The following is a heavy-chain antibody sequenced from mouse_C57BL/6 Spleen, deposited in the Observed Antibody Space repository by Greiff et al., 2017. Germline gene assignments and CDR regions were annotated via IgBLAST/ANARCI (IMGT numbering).Heavy chain of an antibody. CDR1: GYTFTSYT. Sequence: VQLQQSGAELARPGASVKTSCKASGYTFTSYTMHWVKQRPGQGLEWIGYINPSSGYTKYNQKFKDKATLTADKSSSTAYMQLSSLTSEDSAVYYCALITTVVANYAMDYWGQGTSVTVSS. CDR2: INPSSGYT. J-gene: IGHJ4*01. CDR3: ALITTVVANYAMDY. D-gene: IGHD1-1*01. V-gene: IGHV1-4*01.